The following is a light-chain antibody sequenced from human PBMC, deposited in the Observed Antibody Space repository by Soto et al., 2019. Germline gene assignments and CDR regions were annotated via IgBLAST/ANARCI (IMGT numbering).Light chain of an antibody. CDR2: GAS. J-gene: IGKJ2*01. CDR3: QQYATSPYT. CDR1: QSVSSSY. Sequence: EMVLTQSPGTLSLSPGERTTLSCRASQSVSSSYLAWYQQKSGQPPRLLIYGASSRATGIPDRFSGSGSGTDFTLTISRLEPEDFAIYYCQQYATSPYTFGQGTKLEIK. V-gene: IGKV3-20*01.